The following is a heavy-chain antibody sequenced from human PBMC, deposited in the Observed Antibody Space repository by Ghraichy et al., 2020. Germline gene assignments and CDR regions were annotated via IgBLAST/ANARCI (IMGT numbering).Heavy chain of an antibody. D-gene: IGHD2-8*02. CDR3: ARHASDSGPGSYPLDF. Sequence: SETLSLTCTVSGGSITGYYWSWIRQPPGKGLEWLAFIHYSGNTNYNPSLKSRVTMSVDTSKNQLSLKLSSVTAADTAVYYCARHASDSGPGSYPLDFWGQGTLITVSS. V-gene: IGHV4-59*08. CDR2: IHYSGNT. CDR1: GGSITGYY. J-gene: IGHJ4*02.